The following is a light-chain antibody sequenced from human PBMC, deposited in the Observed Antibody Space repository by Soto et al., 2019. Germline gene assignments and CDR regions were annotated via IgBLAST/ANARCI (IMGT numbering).Light chain of an antibody. J-gene: IGKJ3*01. V-gene: IGKV1-27*01. CDR3: QKYYSAVVT. CDR2: HAA. CDR1: QGIGNY. Sequence: DIQMTQSPSSLSASVGARVTITCRASQGIGNYLVWYQQRPGKVPTLLIYHAATMKSGVPSRLSGSGSGTAFFTTISTLQPDDDATYYCQKYYSAVVTFGPGTKVDI.